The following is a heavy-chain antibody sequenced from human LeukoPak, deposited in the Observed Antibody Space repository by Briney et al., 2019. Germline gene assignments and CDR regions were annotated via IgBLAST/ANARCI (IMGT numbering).Heavy chain of an antibody. D-gene: IGHD5-18*01. V-gene: IGHV3-48*01. J-gene: IGHJ4*01. CDR2: ISSSGSTL. Sequence: PGGSLRLSCTASGFTFNGYSMIWVRQAPGKGLEWLSYISSSGSTLVYADSVKGRFTISRDNAKNSVYLQMNSLRAEDTAVYYCARENRYSSDYWGHGTLVTVSS. CDR1: GFTFNGYS. CDR3: ARENRYSSDY.